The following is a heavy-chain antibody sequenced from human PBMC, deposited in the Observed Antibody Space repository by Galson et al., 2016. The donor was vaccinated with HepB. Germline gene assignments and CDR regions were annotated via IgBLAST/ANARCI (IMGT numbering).Heavy chain of an antibody. CDR3: AKLGTQYSYGHYTFDY. CDR1: GFTFDDYS. J-gene: IGHJ4*02. Sequence: SLRLSCAASGFTFDDYSMHWVRLGPGKGLEWVSTISWDSGSIGYADSVKGRFTISRDNANNSLYLQMHSLRTEDTAFYYCAKLGTQYSYGHYTFDYWGQGTLVTVSS. V-gene: IGHV3-9*01. CDR2: ISWDSGSI. D-gene: IGHD5-18*01.